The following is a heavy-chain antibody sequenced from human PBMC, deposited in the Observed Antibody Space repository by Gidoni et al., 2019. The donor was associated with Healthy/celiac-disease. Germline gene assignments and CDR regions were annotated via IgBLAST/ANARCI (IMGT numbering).Heavy chain of an antibody. CDR2: SSYRGRT. CDR3: ARGDHYYDSSGLWV. J-gene: IGHJ4*02. CDR1: GGSISSYS. Sequence: QVQLQEAGPGLVKPSATLSLPCPVPGGSISSYSWSWIRQHPGKGLEWMGYSSYRGRTTYHPSLQSRVTIPVDTSKTPFSLTLSSVTAADTAVYYCARGDHYYDSSGLWVWGQGTLVTVSS. V-gene: IGHV4-59*01. D-gene: IGHD3-22*01.